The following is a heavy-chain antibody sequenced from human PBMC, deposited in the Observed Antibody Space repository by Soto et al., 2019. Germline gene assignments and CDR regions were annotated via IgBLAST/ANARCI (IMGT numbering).Heavy chain of an antibody. CDR2: IYWNDDK. CDR3: AHRPSGWYLFDY. Sequence: QITLKESGPTLVRPTQTLTLTCTFSGFSLSTSGLGVGWIRQPPGKALEWLALIYWNDDKRYSPSLKARLTITKDTSKNQVVLTMTNMDPVDTDTYYCAHRPSGWYLFDYWGQGTLVTVSS. D-gene: IGHD6-19*01. V-gene: IGHV2-5*01. CDR1: GFSLSTSGLG. J-gene: IGHJ4*02.